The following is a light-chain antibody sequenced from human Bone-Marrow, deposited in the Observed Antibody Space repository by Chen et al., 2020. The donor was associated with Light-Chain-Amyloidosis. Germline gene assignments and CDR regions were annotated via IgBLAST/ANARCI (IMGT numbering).Light chain of an antibody. CDR3: QKYNSAPLT. CDR2: AAS. V-gene: IGKV1-27*01. CDR1: QDISNF. Sequence: DIQMTQSPSSLSASVGDRVSITCRPSQDISNFLAWYQQKPGKVPKLLIYAASTLRSGVPSRFSGSGSGTEFTLTISSLQPDDVASYYCQKYNSAPLTFGGGTKVEIK. J-gene: IGKJ4*01.